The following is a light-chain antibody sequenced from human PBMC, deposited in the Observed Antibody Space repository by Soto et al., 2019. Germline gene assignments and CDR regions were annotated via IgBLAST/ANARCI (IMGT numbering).Light chain of an antibody. Sequence: QSVLTQPPSVSAAPGQKVTISCSGSNSYIGKNSVSWYQQLPGTAPKLLIYDNTKRPSGIPARFSGSKSGTSATLGITGLQTGDEADYYCGTWDSSLSGVLFGGGTKVTVL. V-gene: IGLV1-51*01. J-gene: IGLJ2*01. CDR1: NSYIGKNS. CDR2: DNT. CDR3: GTWDSSLSGVL.